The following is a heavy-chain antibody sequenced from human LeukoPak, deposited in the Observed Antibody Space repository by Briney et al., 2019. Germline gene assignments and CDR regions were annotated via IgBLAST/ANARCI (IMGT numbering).Heavy chain of an antibody. V-gene: IGHV3-30*04. CDR2: ISYDGSNK. Sequence: GRSLRLSCAASGFTFRSYAMHWVRQAPGKGLEWVAVISYDGSNKYYADSVKGRFTISRDNSKNTLYLQMNSLRAEDTAVYYCARDLSLPTVTKYYYYYGMDVWGQGTTVTVSS. J-gene: IGHJ6*02. CDR1: GFTFRSYA. D-gene: IGHD4-17*01. CDR3: ARDLSLPTVTKYYYYYGMDV.